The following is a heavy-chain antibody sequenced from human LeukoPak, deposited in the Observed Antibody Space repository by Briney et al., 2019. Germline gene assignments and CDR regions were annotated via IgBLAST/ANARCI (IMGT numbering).Heavy chain of an antibody. CDR1: GFTFSNAW. V-gene: IGHV3-30*03. J-gene: IGHJ4*02. CDR3: ARDNSPIAVAGRYFDY. CDR2: ISYDGSNK. Sequence: GGSLRLSCAASGFTFSNAWMSWVRQAPGKGLEWVAVISYDGSNKYYADSVKGRFTISRDNSKNTLYLQMNSLRAEDTAVYYCARDNSPIAVAGRYFDYWGQGTLVTVSS. D-gene: IGHD6-19*01.